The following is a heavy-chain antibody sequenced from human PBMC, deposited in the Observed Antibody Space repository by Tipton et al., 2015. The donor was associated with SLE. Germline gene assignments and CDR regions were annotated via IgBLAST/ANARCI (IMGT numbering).Heavy chain of an antibody. J-gene: IGHJ4*02. Sequence: TLSLTCAVYGGSFSGYYWSWIRQPPGKGLEWIGEINHSGSTNYNPSLKSRVSISVDTPKNEFSLMLNSVTAADTAVYYCATHADRVYWGQGTLVTVSS. CDR3: ATHADRVY. V-gene: IGHV4-34*09. CDR2: INHSGST. CDR1: GGSFSGYY.